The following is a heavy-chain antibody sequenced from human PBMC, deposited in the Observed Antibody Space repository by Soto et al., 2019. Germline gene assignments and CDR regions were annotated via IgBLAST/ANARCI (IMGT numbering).Heavy chain of an antibody. CDR2: ISGSGGST. D-gene: IGHD3-10*01. V-gene: IGHV3-23*01. CDR1: GFTFSSYA. Sequence: GGSLSLSCIVSGFTFSSYAMKWVRQAPGKRLEWISSISGSGGSTYHADSVKDRFTISRDTSKSTVYLQMNSLISDDTAVYSCAKDVYDYGYIDYWGKGTPVTVSS. CDR3: AKDVYDYGYIDY. J-gene: IGHJ4*02.